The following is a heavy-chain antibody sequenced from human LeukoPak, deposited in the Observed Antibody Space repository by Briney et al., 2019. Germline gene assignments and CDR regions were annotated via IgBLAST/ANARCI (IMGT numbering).Heavy chain of an antibody. CDR3: ARIAAAGTPYYYYYMDV. D-gene: IGHD6-13*01. J-gene: IGHJ6*03. CDR1: GGSFDTKSHN. CDR2: VSYNGET. V-gene: IGHV4-39*07. Sequence: SETLSLTCSVSGGSFDTKSHNWGWVRQPPGKGLEWIWSVSYNGETFYNPSLKSRVTTSIDTSKRQFSLTLASVTAADTAVYYCARIAAAGTPYYYYYMDVWGKGTTVTVSS.